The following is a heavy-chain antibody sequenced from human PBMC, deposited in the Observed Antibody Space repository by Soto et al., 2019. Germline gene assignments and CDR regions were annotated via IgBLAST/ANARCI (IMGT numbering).Heavy chain of an antibody. V-gene: IGHV3-23*01. Sequence: GGSLRLSCAASGFTFSSYAMSWVRQAPGKGLEWVSAISGSGGSTYHAESVKGPFTISRDNSKNTLYLQMNSLRVEDTAVYYCAKGNGYCSSTSCYYYYYMDVWGKGTTVTVSS. J-gene: IGHJ6*03. D-gene: IGHD2-2*01. CDR3: AKGNGYCSSTSCYYYYYMDV. CDR2: ISGSGGST. CDR1: GFTFSSYA.